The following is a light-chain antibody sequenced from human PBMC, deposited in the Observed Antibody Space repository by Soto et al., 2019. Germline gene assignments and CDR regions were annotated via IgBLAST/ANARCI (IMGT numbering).Light chain of an antibody. J-gene: IGKJ3*01. V-gene: IGKV3-15*01. CDR1: QVFGSN. CDR3: QQYNNWPLT. Sequence: EIVMTQSPATLSVSPGERATLPSRASQVFGSNLPWYQQKPGQAPRLLIYGASTRATGIPARFSGSGSGTEFTLTISSLQSEDFAVYYCQQYNNWPLTFGPGTKVDIK. CDR2: GAS.